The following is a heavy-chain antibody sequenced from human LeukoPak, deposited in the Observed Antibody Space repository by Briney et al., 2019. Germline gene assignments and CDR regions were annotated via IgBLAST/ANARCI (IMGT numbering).Heavy chain of an antibody. Sequence: GGSLRLSCAASGFTFDDYGMSWVRQAPGKRLEWVSGINWNGGNKGYADSVKGRFTISRDNAKNSLYLEMNSLRVEDTALYYCARRTYGGNSGYYFDYWGQGTLVTVSS. D-gene: IGHD4-23*01. CDR2: INWNGGNK. J-gene: IGHJ4*02. CDR3: ARRTYGGNSGYYFDY. V-gene: IGHV3-20*04. CDR1: GFTFDDYG.